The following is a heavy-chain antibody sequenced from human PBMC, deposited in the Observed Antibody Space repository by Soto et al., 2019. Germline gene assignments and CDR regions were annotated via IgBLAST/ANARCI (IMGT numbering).Heavy chain of an antibody. V-gene: IGHV3-23*01. CDR2: ISGSDGST. CDR3: AKSTYYHYSSVDY. D-gene: IGHD3-22*01. CDR1: GFTFSNYA. J-gene: IGHJ4*02. Sequence: GGSLRLSCAASGFTFSNYAMSWVRQAPGKGLEWVSTISGSDGSTYYADSVKGRFTISRDTSKNTLHLQMNSLRAEDTAVYYCAKSTYYHYSSVDYWGQGTLVTVSS.